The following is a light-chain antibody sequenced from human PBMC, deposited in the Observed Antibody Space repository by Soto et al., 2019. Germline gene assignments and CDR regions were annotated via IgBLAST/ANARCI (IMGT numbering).Light chain of an antibody. Sequence: EIVLTQSPGTLSLSPGERATLSCRASQSVSSSYLAWYQQKPGQAPRLLMYDASRWVSGVPARFTGSGSGTDYTLTISSLEPEDFAVYYCQQRSNWPPAFTFGGGTRVEIK. J-gene: IGKJ4*01. CDR3: QQRSNWPPAFT. CDR1: QSVSSSY. CDR2: DAS. V-gene: IGKV3D-20*02.